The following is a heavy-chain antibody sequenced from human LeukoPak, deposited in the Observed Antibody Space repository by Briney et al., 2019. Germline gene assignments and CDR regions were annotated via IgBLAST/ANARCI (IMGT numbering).Heavy chain of an antibody. Sequence: SETLSLSCTVSGGSISSSSSYYYWGWVRQPPGKGLEWIGSISYSGSTYYNPSLKSRVTISADTSNNQFSLQLTSVTAADTAVYYRARHRHSHCYAYWGQGTLVTVSS. CDR1: GGSISSSSSYYY. V-gene: IGHV4-39*01. J-gene: IGHJ4*02. CDR3: ARHRHSHCYAY. CDR2: ISYSGST. D-gene: IGHD3-16*01.